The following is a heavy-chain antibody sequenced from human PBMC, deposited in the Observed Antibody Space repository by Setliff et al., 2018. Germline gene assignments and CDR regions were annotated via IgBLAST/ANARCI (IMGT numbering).Heavy chain of an antibody. Sequence: SETLSLTCTVSGGSISSGSYYRSWIRQPAGKGLEWIGRIYTSGSTNYNPSLKSRVTTLLDASKNQLSLKLSSVTAADTAVYYCARDHYDYYDSRQAFDIWGQGTAVTVSS. D-gene: IGHD3-22*01. CDR1: GGSISSGSYY. V-gene: IGHV4-61*02. J-gene: IGHJ3*02. CDR3: ARDHYDYYDSRQAFDI. CDR2: IYTSGST.